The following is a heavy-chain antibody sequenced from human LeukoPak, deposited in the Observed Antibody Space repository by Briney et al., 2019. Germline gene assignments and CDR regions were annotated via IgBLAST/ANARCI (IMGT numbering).Heavy chain of an antibody. CDR1: GGSISSHYW. D-gene: IGHD5-12*01. CDR2: IDWDDDK. Sequence: TLSLTCTVSGGSISSHYWSWIRQPPGKALEWLARIDWDDDKYYSTSLKTRLTISKDTSKNQVVLTMTNMDPVDTATYYCARIRLYSGYDYPDYWGQGTLVTVSS. J-gene: IGHJ4*02. CDR3: ARIRLYSGYDYPDY. V-gene: IGHV2-70*11.